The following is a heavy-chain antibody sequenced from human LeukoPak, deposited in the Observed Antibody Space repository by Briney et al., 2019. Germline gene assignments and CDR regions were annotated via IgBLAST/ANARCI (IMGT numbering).Heavy chain of an antibody. CDR1: GISVRGSY. CDR2: IYSGDRT. CDR3: TRDLTGTTWSENDY. J-gene: IGHJ4*02. Sequence: PGGSLRLSCEVSGISVRGSYMSWVRQGPGKGLEWVSVIYSGDRTYYAESVTGRFTISRDTSKNTLYLQMNNLRADDTGRYYCTRDLTGTTWSENDYWGQGTLVTISS. D-gene: IGHD6-13*01. V-gene: IGHV3-53*01.